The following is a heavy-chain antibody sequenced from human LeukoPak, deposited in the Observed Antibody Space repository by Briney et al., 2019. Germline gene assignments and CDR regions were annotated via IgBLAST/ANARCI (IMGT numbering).Heavy chain of an antibody. CDR2: INPYTGDA. CDR3: ARVKSGFSP. D-gene: IGHD3-22*01. J-gene: IGHJ4*02. V-gene: IGHV1-2*02. CDR1: GYTFTENY. Sequence: ASVKVSCQASGYTFTENYIHWVRQPPGHGLEWMGLINPYTGDANYTEKFQGRFTMTRDTSVSTAYMHLSRLRSDDSAVYYCARVKSGFSPWGQGTPVTVSS.